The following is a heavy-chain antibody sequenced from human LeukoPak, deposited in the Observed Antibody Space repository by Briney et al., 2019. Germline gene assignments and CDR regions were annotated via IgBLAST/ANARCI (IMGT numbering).Heavy chain of an antibody. CDR3: AKETSSGNFVTLDC. CDR2: ITGDGGGT. CDR1: GFTFRSYV. J-gene: IGHJ4*02. Sequence: GGSLRLSCAASGFTFRSYVMSWVRQVPGKGLEWVSAITGDGGGTNHAGSVKGRFTISRDNSKNTLYLQMNSLRAEDTAVYYCAKETSSGNFVTLDCWGQGTLVTVSS. V-gene: IGHV3-23*01. D-gene: IGHD1-26*01.